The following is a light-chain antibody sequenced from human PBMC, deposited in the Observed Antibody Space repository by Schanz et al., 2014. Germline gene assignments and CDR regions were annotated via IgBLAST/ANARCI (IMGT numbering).Light chain of an antibody. CDR2: EIN. V-gene: IGLV2-8*01. J-gene: IGLJ3*02. CDR3: QSYDSAEWV. Sequence: HSALTQPPSASGSPGQSVTISCTGTSSDVGGDNFVSWYQQHPGKAPKLMIYEINKRPSGVPDRFSGSKSGNTASLTVSGLQAEDEADYYCQSYDSAEWVFGGGTKLTVL. CDR1: SSDVGGDNF.